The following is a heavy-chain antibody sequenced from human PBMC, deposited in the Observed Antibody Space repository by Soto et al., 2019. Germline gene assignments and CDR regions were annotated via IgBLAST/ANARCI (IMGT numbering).Heavy chain of an antibody. CDR2: MNQDGSER. D-gene: IGHD1-7*01. CDR1: GFTFSNYW. Sequence: EVQLVESGGGLVQPGGSLRLSCTASGFTFSNYWMSWVRQAPGEGLEWVANMNQDGSERYYVDSVKGRFTISRDNAKNSLYLQINSLRAEDKAIYYCTRDRSGTMLFWGQGTLVTVSS. V-gene: IGHV3-7*01. J-gene: IGHJ4*02. CDR3: TRDRSGTMLF.